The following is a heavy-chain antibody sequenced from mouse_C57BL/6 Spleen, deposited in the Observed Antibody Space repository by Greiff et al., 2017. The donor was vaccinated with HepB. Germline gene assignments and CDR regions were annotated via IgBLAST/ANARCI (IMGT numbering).Heavy chain of an antibody. CDR1: GYTFTNYW. Sequence: QVQLQQSGAELVRPGTSVKMSCKASGYTFTNYWIGWAKQRPGHGLEWIGDIYPGGGYTNYNEKFKGKATLTADKSSSTAYMQFSSLTSEDSAIYYCARIEVYDPYYFDYWGQGTTLTVSS. CDR2: IYPGGGYT. CDR3: ARIEVYDPYYFDY. V-gene: IGHV1-63*01. J-gene: IGHJ2*01. D-gene: IGHD2-3*01.